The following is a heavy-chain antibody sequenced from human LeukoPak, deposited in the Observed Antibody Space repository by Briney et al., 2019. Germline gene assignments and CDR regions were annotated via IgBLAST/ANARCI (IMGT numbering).Heavy chain of an antibody. CDR2: ISYDGSNK. Sequence: GGSLRLSCAASGFTFSSYAMHWVRQAPGKGLEWVAVISYDGSNKYYADSVKGRFTISRDNSKNTLYLQMNSLRAEDTAVYYCARDPRNVAAAGTHFDLWGQGTLVTVSS. J-gene: IGHJ4*02. D-gene: IGHD6-13*01. V-gene: IGHV3-30-3*01. CDR1: GFTFSSYA. CDR3: ARDPRNVAAAGTHFDL.